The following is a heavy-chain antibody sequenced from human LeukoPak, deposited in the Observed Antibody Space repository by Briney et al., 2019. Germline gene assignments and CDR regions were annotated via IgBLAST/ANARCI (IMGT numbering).Heavy chain of an antibody. CDR1: GGSISSHY. J-gene: IGHJ6*03. CDR2: IYYSGSA. D-gene: IGHD3-22*01. V-gene: IGHV4-59*11. Sequence: PSETLSLTCTVSGGSISSHYWSWIRQPPGKGLEWIGYIYYSGSANYNPSLKSRVTISVDTSKNQFSLKLSSVTAADTAVYYCARETYYYGRSGYNQFMNVWGKGTTVTVSS. CDR3: ARETYYYGRSGYNQFMNV.